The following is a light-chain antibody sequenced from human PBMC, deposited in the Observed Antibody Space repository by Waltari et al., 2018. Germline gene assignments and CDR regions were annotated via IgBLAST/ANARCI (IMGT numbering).Light chain of an antibody. CDR2: IDK. CDR3: ATWDDSLNAWV. V-gene: IGLV1-44*01. CDR1: YSNIGRNA. J-gene: IGLJ3*02. Sequence: QSVLTQPPSASGTPGQRVTISCSGSYSNIGRNAVNWYQQLPEAAPKLLIYIDKQRPSGVPDRFSVSKSGTSASLAISGLQSEDEAVYHCATWDDSLNAWVFGGGTKVTVL.